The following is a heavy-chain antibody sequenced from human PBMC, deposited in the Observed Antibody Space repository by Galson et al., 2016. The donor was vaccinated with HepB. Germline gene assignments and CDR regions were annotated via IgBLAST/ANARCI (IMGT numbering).Heavy chain of an antibody. V-gene: IGHV4-61*02. D-gene: IGHD7-27*01. J-gene: IGHJ5*01. CDR2: IYTTGIT. CDR3: ARALTGYGYNWFDS. Sequence: TLSLTCSVSGDAITRGSYYWTWLRQPAGKGLEWIGRIYTTGITNYNASLKRRVTISSETSKNQFSLNLRSLSAADTAVYYCARALTGYGYNWFDSWGQGILATVSS. CDR1: GDAITRGSYY.